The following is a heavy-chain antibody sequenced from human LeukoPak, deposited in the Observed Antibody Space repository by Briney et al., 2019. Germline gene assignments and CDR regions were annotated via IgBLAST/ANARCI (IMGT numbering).Heavy chain of an antibody. CDR1: GGSISSGGYY. CDR3: ARDKFFYYGSGSYPDAFDI. D-gene: IGHD3-10*01. CDR2: IYYSGST. Sequence: PSETLSLTCTVSGGSISSGGYYWSWIRLHPGKGLEWIGYIYYSGSTYYNPSLKSRVTISVDTSKNQFSLKLSSVTAADTAVYYCARDKFFYYGSGSYPDAFDIWGQGTMVTVSS. J-gene: IGHJ3*02. V-gene: IGHV4-31*03.